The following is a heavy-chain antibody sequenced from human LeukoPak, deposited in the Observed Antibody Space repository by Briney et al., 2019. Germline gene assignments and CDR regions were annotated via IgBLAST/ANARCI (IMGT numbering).Heavy chain of an antibody. CDR2: IYYSGST. Sequence: PSETLSLTCTVSGGSISSSSYYWGWIRQPPGKGLEWVGSIYYSGSTYYNPSLKSRVTISVDTSKKQFSLKLSSVTAADTAVYYCARLAGCSGGSCYLDYWGQGTLVTVSS. V-gene: IGHV4-39*07. D-gene: IGHD2-15*01. CDR1: GGSISSSSYY. CDR3: ARLAGCSGGSCYLDY. J-gene: IGHJ4*02.